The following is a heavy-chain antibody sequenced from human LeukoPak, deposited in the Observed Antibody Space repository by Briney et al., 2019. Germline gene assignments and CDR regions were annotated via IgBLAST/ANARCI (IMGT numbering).Heavy chain of an antibody. CDR2: IYYSGST. V-gene: IGHV4-59*08. CDR1: GGSISSYY. D-gene: IGHD2-2*01. J-gene: IGHJ5*02. CDR3: ARQLGYCSSTSCPNWFDP. Sequence: SETLSLTCTVSGGSISSYYWSWIRQPPGKGLEWIGYIYYSGSTNYNPSLKSRVTISVDTSKNQFSLKLCSVTAADTAVYYCARQLGYCSSTSCPNWFDPWGQGTLVTVSS.